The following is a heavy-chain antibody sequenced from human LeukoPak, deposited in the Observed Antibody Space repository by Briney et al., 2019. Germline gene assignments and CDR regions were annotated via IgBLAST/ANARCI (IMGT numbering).Heavy chain of an antibody. CDR1: GGTFSSYA. Sequence: GASVKVSCKASGGTFSSYAISWVRQAPGQGLEWMGGIIPIFGTANYAQKFQGRVTITADESTSTAYMELSSLRSEDTAVYYCAGXXVDXAMXTRDYFGYWGQGTLVTVSS. D-gene: IGHD5-18*01. J-gene: IGHJ4*02. CDR2: IIPIFGTA. V-gene: IGHV1-69*13. CDR3: AGXXVDXAMXTRDYFGY.